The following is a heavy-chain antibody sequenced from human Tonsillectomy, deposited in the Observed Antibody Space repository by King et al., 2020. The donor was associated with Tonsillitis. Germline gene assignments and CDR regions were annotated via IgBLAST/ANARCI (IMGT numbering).Heavy chain of an antibody. Sequence: VQLVQSGPEVKKPGASVKVSCKASGYTFTSSGISWVRQAPGQGLEWMGWINPYNGNTNYAQNLQGRVTLTTDTSTSTAYMDLRSLRSDDTAVYYCARVGLTPFSFSSSWSGEDYWGQGTLVTVSS. CDR1: GYTFTSSG. CDR2: INPYNGNT. D-gene: IGHD6-13*01. CDR3: ARVGLTPFSFSSSWSGEDY. J-gene: IGHJ4*02. V-gene: IGHV1-18*04.